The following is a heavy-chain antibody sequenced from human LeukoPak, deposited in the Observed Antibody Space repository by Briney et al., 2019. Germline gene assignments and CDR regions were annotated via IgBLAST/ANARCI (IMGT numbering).Heavy chain of an antibody. CDR1: GFTFSDYY. V-gene: IGHV3-11*04. Sequence: GGSLRLSCAASGFTFSDYYMSWIRQAPGKGLEWVSYISSSDSTIYSADSVKGRFTISRDNAKNSLYLQMNSLRAEDTAVYYCARLFMVRGVISHMDVWGKGTTVTVSS. J-gene: IGHJ6*03. CDR2: ISSSDSTI. D-gene: IGHD3-10*01. CDR3: ARLFMVRGVISHMDV.